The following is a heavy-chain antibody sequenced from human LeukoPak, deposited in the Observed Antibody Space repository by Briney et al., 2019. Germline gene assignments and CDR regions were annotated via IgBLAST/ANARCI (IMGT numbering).Heavy chain of an antibody. CDR3: ARHGPLEMATTDIDY. V-gene: IGHV5-51*01. CDR1: GYTFTNYW. Sequence: GESLKISCKGSGYTFTNYWIGWVRQMPGKGLEWMGIIYPGNSDTRYSPSFQGRVIISADKSINTAYLEWSSLKASDTAIYYCARHGPLEMATTDIDYWGQGTLVTVSS. CDR2: IYPGNSDT. D-gene: IGHD5-24*01. J-gene: IGHJ4*02.